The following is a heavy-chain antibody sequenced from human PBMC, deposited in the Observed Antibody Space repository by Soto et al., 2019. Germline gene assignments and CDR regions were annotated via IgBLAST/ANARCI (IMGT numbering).Heavy chain of an antibody. V-gene: IGHV1-3*01. Sequence: ASVKVSCKASGYSFSSYAMHWVRPAPGQRLEWMGWINPGNGDTKYAQKFQGRVTITRDTSATTVYMELSGLRADDTAVYYCARDMSGGTYNYYYGMDVWGQGTTVTVSS. D-gene: IGHD1-26*01. CDR1: GYSFSSYA. J-gene: IGHJ6*02. CDR2: INPGNGDT. CDR3: ARDMSGGTYNYYYGMDV.